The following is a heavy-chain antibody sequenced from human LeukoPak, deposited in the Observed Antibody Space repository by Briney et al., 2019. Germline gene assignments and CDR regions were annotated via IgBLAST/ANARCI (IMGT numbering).Heavy chain of an antibody. CDR2: ISTDGSSL. CDR1: GFTFSDYY. Sequence: GGSLRLSCAASGFTFSDYYMTWIRQAPGKGLEWVSHISTDGSSLYYADSVKGRFTISRDNAKNSLYLQMNSLRAEDTAVYYCARGHYGLDVWGPGTTVTVSS. J-gene: IGHJ6*02. CDR3: ARGHYGLDV. V-gene: IGHV3-11*01.